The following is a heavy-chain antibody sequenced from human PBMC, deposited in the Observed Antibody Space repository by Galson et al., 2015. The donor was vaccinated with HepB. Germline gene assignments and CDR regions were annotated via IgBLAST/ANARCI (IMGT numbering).Heavy chain of an antibody. Sequence: SLRLSCAASGFAFSSYGMHWVRQAPGKGLEWVAVISYDGSNKYYADSVKGRFTISRDNSKNTLYLQMNSLRAEDTAVYYCAKDKRGGDYGGVFDSWDYWGQGTLVTVSS. V-gene: IGHV3-30*18. D-gene: IGHD4-17*01. CDR2: ISYDGSNK. CDR1: GFAFSSYG. J-gene: IGHJ4*02. CDR3: AKDKRGGDYGGVFDSWDY.